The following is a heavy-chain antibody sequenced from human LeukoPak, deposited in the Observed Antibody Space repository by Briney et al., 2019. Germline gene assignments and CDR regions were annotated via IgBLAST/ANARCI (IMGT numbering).Heavy chain of an antibody. CDR1: GGSISSYY. CDR3: AREDSSSWRRVLGWFDP. CDR2: IYTSGST. V-gene: IGHV4-4*07. Sequence: PSETLSLTCTVSGGSISSYYWSWIRQPAGKGLEWIGRIYTSGSTNYNPSLKSRVTMSVDTSKNQFSLKLSSVTAADTAVYYCAREDSSSWRRVLGWFDPWGQGTLVTVSS. D-gene: IGHD6-13*01. J-gene: IGHJ5*02.